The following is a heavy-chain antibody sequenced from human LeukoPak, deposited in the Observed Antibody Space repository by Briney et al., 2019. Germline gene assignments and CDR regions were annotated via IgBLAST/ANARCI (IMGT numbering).Heavy chain of an antibody. Sequence: ASVKVSCKASGYTFTGCYMHWVRQAPGQGLEWMGWINPNSGGTDYAQKFQGWVTMTRDTSISTAYMELSRLRSDDTAVYYCARDIYSGYYYGMDVWGQGTTVTVSS. V-gene: IGHV1-2*04. J-gene: IGHJ6*02. D-gene: IGHD1-26*01. CDR1: GYTFTGCY. CDR3: ARDIYSGYYYGMDV. CDR2: INPNSGGT.